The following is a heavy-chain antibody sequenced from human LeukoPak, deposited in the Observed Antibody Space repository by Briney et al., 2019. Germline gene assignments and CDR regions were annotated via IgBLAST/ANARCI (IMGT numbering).Heavy chain of an antibody. V-gene: IGHV3-73*01. J-gene: IGHJ5*02. CDR2: IDKKDKGYATAT. D-gene: IGHD1-26*01. CDR3: TRDSGTYNRFDP. Sequence: GGSLRLSCAASGFTFSGSAIHWVRQSSGKGLEWVGQIDKKDKGYATATAYAASVRGRFTISRDDSINTAYLQMKSLKTEDTALYYCTRDSGTYNRFDPWGQGTLVTVSS. CDR1: GFTFSGSA.